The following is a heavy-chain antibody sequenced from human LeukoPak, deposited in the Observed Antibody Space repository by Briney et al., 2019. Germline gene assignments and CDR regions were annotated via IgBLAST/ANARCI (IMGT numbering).Heavy chain of an antibody. V-gene: IGHV1-69*04. D-gene: IGHD2-21*02. CDR2: IIPILGIA. Sequence: GASVKVSCKASGGTFSSYAISWVRQAPGQGLEWMGRIIPILGIANYAQKFQGRVTMTRDTSTSTVYMELSSLRSEDTAVYYCARDPGESFCGGDYLADGTKHDYWGQGTLVTVSS. CDR3: ARDPGESFCGGDYLADGTKHDY. CDR1: GGTFSSYA. J-gene: IGHJ4*02.